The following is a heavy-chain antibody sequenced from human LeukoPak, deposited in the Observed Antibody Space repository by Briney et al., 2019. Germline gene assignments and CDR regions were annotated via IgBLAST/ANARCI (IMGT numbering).Heavy chain of an antibody. D-gene: IGHD3-10*01. CDR1: GDSISSSSYY. V-gene: IGHV4-39*01. CDR2: IYYSGST. J-gene: IGHJ4*02. CDR3: ARGSFYGYRPEWDY. Sequence: SSETLSLTCIVSGDSISSSSYYWGWIRQPPGKGLEWIGSIYYSGSTYYNPSLKSRVTISVDTSKNQFSLKLSPVTAADTAVYYCARGSFYGYRPEWDYWGQGTLVTVSS.